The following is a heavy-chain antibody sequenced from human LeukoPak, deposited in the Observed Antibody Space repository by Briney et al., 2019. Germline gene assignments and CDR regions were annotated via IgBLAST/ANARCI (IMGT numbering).Heavy chain of an antibody. CDR3: GRDLKGDYIGAMWFDP. CDR1: EFPLSSYA. CDR2: ITGGGTTR. Sequence: GSLRLSCVASEFPLSSYAMTWVRQAPGKGLEWVSSITGGGTTRRYADSVKGRFTISRDNSENTVYLQMDSLRDEDTAVYFCGRDLKGDYIGAMWFDPRGRGTLVSVSS. J-gene: IGHJ5*02. D-gene: IGHD4-17*01. V-gene: IGHV3-23*01.